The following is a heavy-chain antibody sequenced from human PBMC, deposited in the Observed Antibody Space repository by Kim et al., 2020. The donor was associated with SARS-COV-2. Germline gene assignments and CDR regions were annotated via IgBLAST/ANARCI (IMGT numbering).Heavy chain of an antibody. CDR3: ARVRGEYCSGGSCYRDYYYYYGMDV. Sequence: GGSLRLSCAASGFTVSSNYMSWGRQAPGKGLEWVSVIYSGGSTYYADSVKGRFTISRDNSKNTLYLQMNSLRAEDTAVYYCARVRGEYCSGGSCYRDYYYYYGMDVWGQGTTVTVSS. J-gene: IGHJ6*02. CDR1: GFTVSSNY. D-gene: IGHD2-15*01. V-gene: IGHV3-66*02. CDR2: IYSGGST.